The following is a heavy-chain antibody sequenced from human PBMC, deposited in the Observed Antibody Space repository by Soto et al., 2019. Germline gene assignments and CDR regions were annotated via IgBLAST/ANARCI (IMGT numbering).Heavy chain of an antibody. J-gene: IGHJ4*02. D-gene: IGHD6-6*01. V-gene: IGHV4-59*11. Sequence: SETLTLTCVVSGGSIGSHYWSWIRQPPGGGLEWIGYVHYGGSTNYNPSLKSRVTMSVDTSKNQFYLNLSSVTAADTALYFCARRDYSTSSLGPFDYWGQGILVTVSS. CDR3: ARRDYSTSSLGPFDY. CDR1: GGSIGSHY. CDR2: VHYGGST.